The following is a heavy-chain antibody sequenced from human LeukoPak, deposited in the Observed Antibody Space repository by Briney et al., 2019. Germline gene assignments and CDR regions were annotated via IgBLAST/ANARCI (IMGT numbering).Heavy chain of an antibody. D-gene: IGHD5-18*01. J-gene: IGHJ4*02. CDR1: GGSFSGYY. Sequence: SETLSLTCAVYGGSFSGYYWSWIRQPPGKGLEWIGEINHSGSTNYNPSLKSRVTISVDTSKNQFSLKLSSVTAADTAVYHCARGVRGYSYGWGQGTLVIVPP. CDR2: INHSGST. V-gene: IGHV4-34*01. CDR3: ARGVRGYSYG.